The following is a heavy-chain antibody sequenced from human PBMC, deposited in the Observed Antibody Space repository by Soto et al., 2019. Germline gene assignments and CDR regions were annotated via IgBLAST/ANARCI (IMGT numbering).Heavy chain of an antibody. CDR3: ARGLGYCSGGSCYYFDY. V-gene: IGHV3-33*01. J-gene: IGHJ4*02. D-gene: IGHD2-15*01. CDR1: GFTFSSYG. Sequence: QVQLVESGAGVVQPGRSLRLSCAASGFTFSSYGMHWVRQAPGKGLAWVAVIWYDGSNKYYAVSVKGRFTISRDNSKNTLYLQINSLRAEDTAVYYCARGLGYCSGGSCYYFDYWDQGTLVSVSS. CDR2: IWYDGSNK.